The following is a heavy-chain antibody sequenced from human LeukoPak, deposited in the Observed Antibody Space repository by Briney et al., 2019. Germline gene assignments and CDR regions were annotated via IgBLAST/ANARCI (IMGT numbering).Heavy chain of an antibody. V-gene: IGHV4-39*01. Sequence: MPSETLSLTCTVSGGSISSSSYYWGWIRQPPGKGLEWIGSIYYSGSTYYNPSLKSRVTISVDTSKNQFSLKLSFVTAADTAVYYCARVVDTAMVCDYWGQGTLVTVSS. J-gene: IGHJ4*02. CDR1: GGSISSSSYY. CDR3: ARVVDTAMVCDY. CDR2: IYYSGST. D-gene: IGHD5-18*01.